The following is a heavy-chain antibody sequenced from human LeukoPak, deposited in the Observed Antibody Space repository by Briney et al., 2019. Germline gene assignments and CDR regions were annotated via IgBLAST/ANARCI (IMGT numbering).Heavy chain of an antibody. CDR1: GFNFNNYY. CDR2: ISSSGSSK. V-gene: IGHV3-11*01. CDR3: ARTMGSGDAFDL. Sequence: GGSLRLSCAASGFNFNNYYMSWIRQAPGKGLEWVSYISSSGSSKYYADSVKGRFTISRDNAKNSLFLQMNSLRADDTAVFYCARTMGSGDAFDLWGRGTMVTVSS. D-gene: IGHD3-16*01. J-gene: IGHJ3*01.